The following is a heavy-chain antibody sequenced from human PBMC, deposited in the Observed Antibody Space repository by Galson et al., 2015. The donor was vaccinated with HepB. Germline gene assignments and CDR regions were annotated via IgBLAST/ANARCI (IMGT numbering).Heavy chain of an antibody. J-gene: IGHJ4*02. CDR1: GFTFDDYA. D-gene: IGHD3-10*01. CDR2: IVWDGGRT. CDR3: ARGLSLWFGELYGYFDY. V-gene: IGHV3-43D*03. Sequence: SLRLSCAASGFTFDDYAMHWVRQAPGKGLEWVSLIVWDGGRTYYADSVKGRFTISRDNTKNSLYLQTSSLRAEDTALYYCARGLSLWFGELYGYFDYWGQGTLVTVSS.